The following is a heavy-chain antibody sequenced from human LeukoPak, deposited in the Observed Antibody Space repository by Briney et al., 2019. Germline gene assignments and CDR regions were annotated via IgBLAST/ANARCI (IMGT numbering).Heavy chain of an antibody. Sequence: GGSLRLSCAASGFTFSSYAMSWVRQAPGKGLEWVSASSGSGGSTYYADSVKGRFTISRDNSKNTLYLQMNSLRAEDTAVYYCAKDREYSSSSGDYWGQGTLVTVSS. CDR3: AKDREYSSSSGDY. V-gene: IGHV3-23*01. D-gene: IGHD6-6*01. CDR1: GFTFSSYA. J-gene: IGHJ4*02. CDR2: SSGSGGST.